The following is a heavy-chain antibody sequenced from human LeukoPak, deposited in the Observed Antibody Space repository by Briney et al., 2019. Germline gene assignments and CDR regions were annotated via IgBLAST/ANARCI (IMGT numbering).Heavy chain of an antibody. CDR3: ARDPSNIAARPDY. CDR1: GFTFSSYA. D-gene: IGHD6-6*01. Sequence: GGSLRLSCAASGFTFSSYAMHWVRQAPGKGLEWVAVISYDGSNKYYADSVNGRFTISRDNSKNTLYLQMNSLRAEDTAVYYCARDPSNIAARPDYWGKGTLVTVSS. V-gene: IGHV3-30-3*01. J-gene: IGHJ4*02. CDR2: ISYDGSNK.